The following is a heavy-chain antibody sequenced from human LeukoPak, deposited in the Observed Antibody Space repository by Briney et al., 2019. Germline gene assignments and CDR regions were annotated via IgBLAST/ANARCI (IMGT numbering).Heavy chain of an antibody. CDR1: GFTFSSYW. V-gene: IGHV3-74*03. J-gene: IGHJ4*02. D-gene: IGHD5-12*01. CDR2: INSDGSSI. Sequence: GGSLRPSCAASGFTFSSYWMHWVRQAPGKGLVWVSRINSDGSSITYADSVKGRFTISRDNAKNTLYLQMNSLRVEDTAVYYCAREGRVSGYDFDCWGQGTLVTVSS. CDR3: AREGRVSGYDFDC.